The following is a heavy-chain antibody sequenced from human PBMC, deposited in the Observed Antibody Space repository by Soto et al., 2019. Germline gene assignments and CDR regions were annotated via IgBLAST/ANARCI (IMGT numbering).Heavy chain of an antibody. CDR2: IHYSGST. V-gene: IGHV4-59*01. J-gene: IGHJ5*02. D-gene: IGHD6-13*01. Sequence: ETLSLTCTVSGDSISSYYWGWIRQPPGKGLEWIVYIHYSGSTNYNPALKSRVTISVDTPKNQFSLKVNSMTAADTAVYYCAGGDLAAGKRRWSDXWGQGTLVTVSX. CDR3: AGGDLAAGKRRWSDX. CDR1: GDSISSYY.